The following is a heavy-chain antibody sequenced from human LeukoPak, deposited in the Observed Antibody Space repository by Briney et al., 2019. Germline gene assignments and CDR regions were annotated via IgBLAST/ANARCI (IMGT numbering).Heavy chain of an antibody. CDR3: ARGRQWELLQGFDY. J-gene: IGHJ4*02. V-gene: IGHV1-69*13. D-gene: IGHD1-26*01. Sequence: GASVKVSCKASGGTFSSYAISWVRQAPGQGLEWMGGIIPIFGTANYAQKFQGRVTITADESTSTAYMELSSLRSEDTAVYYCARGRQWELLQGFDYWGQGTLVTVSS. CDR2: IIPIFGTA. CDR1: GGTFSSYA.